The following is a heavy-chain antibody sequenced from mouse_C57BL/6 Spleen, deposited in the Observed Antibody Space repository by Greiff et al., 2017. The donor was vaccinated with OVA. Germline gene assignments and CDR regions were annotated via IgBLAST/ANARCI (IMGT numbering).Heavy chain of an antibody. CDR3: AREELTDSTTVEAAWIAY. Sequence: EVQLQQSGPELVKPGASVKISCKASGYTFTDYYMNWVKQSHGKSLEWIGDINPNNGGTSYNQKFKGKATLTVDKSSSTAYMELRSLTSEDSAVYYGAREELTDSTTVEAAWIAYWGQGTLVTVSA. CDR1: GYTFTDYY. V-gene: IGHV1-26*01. D-gene: IGHD1-1*01. CDR2: INPNNGGT. J-gene: IGHJ3*01.